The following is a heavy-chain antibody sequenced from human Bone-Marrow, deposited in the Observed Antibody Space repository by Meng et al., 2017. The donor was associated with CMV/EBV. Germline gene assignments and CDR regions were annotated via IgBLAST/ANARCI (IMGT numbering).Heavy chain of an antibody. V-gene: IGHV1-2*02. CDR2: INPNSGGT. CDR3: ARRTVTTDYYYGMDV. D-gene: IGHD4-17*01. CDR1: GYTCTGYY. J-gene: IGHJ6*02. Sequence: SGYTCTGYYMHWVRQAPGQGLEWMGWINPNSGGTNYAQKFQGRVTMTRDTSISTAYMELSRLRSDDTAVYYCARRTVTTDYYYGMDVWGQGTTVTVSS.